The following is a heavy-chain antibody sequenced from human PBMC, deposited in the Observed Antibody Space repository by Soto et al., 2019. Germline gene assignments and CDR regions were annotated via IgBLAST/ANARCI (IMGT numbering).Heavy chain of an antibody. V-gene: IGHV3-11*01. Sequence: GGSLRLSCAASGFTFSYYYMSWIRQAPGKGLEWVSYISSSGSTIYYADSVNGRFTISRDNAKNSLYLQMNSLRAEDTAVYYCARVIRQLRLPDAFDIWGQGTMVTVSS. J-gene: IGHJ3*02. CDR2: ISSSGSTI. D-gene: IGHD6-13*01. CDR3: ARVIRQLRLPDAFDI. CDR1: GFTFSYYY.